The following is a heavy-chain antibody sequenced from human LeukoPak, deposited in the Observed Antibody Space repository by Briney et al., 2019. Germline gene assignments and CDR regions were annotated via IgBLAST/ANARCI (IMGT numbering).Heavy chain of an antibody. V-gene: IGHV3-11*01. CDR3: ASYWDYGSGSYYHDH. CDR2: ISSSGSTI. D-gene: IGHD3-10*01. Sequence: GGSLRLSCAASGFTFSDYYMSWIRQAPGKGLEWVSYISSSGSTIYYADSVKGRFTISRDNAKNSLYLQMNSLRAEDTAVYYCASYWDYGSGSYYHDHWGQGTLVTVSS. J-gene: IGHJ4*02. CDR1: GFTFSDYY.